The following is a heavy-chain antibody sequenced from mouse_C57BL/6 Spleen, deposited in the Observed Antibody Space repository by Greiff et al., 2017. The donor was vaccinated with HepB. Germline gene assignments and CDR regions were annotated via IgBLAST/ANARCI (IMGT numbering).Heavy chain of an antibody. CDR1: GFNIKDYY. D-gene: IGHD1-1*01. V-gene: IGHV14-1*01. Sequence: VQLQQSGAELVRPGASVKLSCTASGFNIKDYYMHWVKQRPEQGLEWIGRIDPEDGDTEYAPKFQGKATMTADTSSNTAYLQLSSLTSEDTAVYYCTHDYGSSYRYAMDYWGQGTSVTVSS. J-gene: IGHJ4*01. CDR3: THDYGSSYRYAMDY. CDR2: IDPEDGDT.